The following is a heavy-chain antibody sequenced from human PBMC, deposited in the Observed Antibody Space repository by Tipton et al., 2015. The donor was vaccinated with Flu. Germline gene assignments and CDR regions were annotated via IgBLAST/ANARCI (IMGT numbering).Heavy chain of an antibody. J-gene: IGHJ3*02. CDR3: AGDRGDGYNDDAFDI. Sequence: TLSLTCTASGDSISPSYWTWIRQPPGKGLEWIGHIYYRGSTNYNPSLKSRVTISEDTPKNQFSLKLSSVTAADTAVYYCAGDRGDGYNDDAFDIWGQGTMVTVSS. D-gene: IGHD5-24*01. CDR1: GDSISPSY. V-gene: IGHV4-59*01. CDR2: IYYRGST.